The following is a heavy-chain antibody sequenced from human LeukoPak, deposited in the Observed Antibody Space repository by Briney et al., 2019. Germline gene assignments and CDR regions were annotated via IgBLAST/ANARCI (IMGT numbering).Heavy chain of an antibody. CDR1: ALTFSSLA. CDR3: VKGAYVYIEMGYFDY. V-gene: IGHV3-23*01. CDR2: LGSSGHT. J-gene: IGHJ4*02. D-gene: IGHD3-16*01. Sequence: PGESLTLPCVASALTFSSLAMSWFRQPPGKGLEWVSHLGSSGHTFYADTVRGRFSISRVNSKNRLFLKMNSPRAEHTALYYCVKGAYVYIEMGYFDYGGQGTLVTVSS.